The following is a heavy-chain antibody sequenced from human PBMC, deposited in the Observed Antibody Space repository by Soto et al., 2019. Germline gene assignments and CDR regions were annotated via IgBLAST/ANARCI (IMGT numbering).Heavy chain of an antibody. CDR2: IYYSGST. Sequence: QVQLQESGPGLVKPSQTLSLTCTVSGGSISSGGYYWSWIRQHPGKGLEWIGYIYYSGSTYYNPSLKSPVTISVDTSKNQFSLKLSSVTAADTAVYYCARRAPIPTVTTDHDAFDIWGQGTMVTVSS. D-gene: IGHD4-17*01. CDR3: ARRAPIPTVTTDHDAFDI. CDR1: GGSISSGGYY. J-gene: IGHJ3*02. V-gene: IGHV4-31*01.